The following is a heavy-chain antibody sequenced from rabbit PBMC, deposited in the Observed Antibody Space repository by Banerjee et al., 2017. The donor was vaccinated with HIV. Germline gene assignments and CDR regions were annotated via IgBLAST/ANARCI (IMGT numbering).Heavy chain of an antibody. J-gene: IGHJ4*01. CDR2: IYAGSSGNT. CDR3: GRDRGVGYDLNL. V-gene: IGHV1S40*01. D-gene: IGHD6-1*01. Sequence: QSLEESGGGLVQPEGSLTLTCTASGFSFSSYWMCWFRQAPGKGPEWVACIYAGSSGNTYYASWAKGRFTISKTSSTTVTLQMTSLTDADTATYFCGRDRGVGYDLNLWGPGTLVTVS. CDR1: GFSFSSYW.